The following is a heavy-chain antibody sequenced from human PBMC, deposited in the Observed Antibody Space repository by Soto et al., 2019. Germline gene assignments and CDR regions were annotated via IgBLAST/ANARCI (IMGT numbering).Heavy chain of an antibody. CDR2: IKSKSAGGTI. CDR1: GFIFSNAW. J-gene: IGHJ3*02. Sequence: SLRLSCAASGFIFSNAWMSRVRQAPGKGLEWVGRIKSKSAGGTIDYSARVKGRFTIARDDSENTLYLQMDSLKTDDTAVYYCGTGEAFDSWGQGT. V-gene: IGHV3-15*01. CDR3: GTGEAFDS. D-gene: IGHD3-10*01.